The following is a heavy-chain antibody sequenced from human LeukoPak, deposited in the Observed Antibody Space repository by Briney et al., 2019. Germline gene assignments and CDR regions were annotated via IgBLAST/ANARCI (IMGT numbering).Heavy chain of an antibody. V-gene: IGHV3-23*01. CDR3: AKDTIIYSGYSSYWYFDL. CDR1: GFSFTTHA. D-gene: IGHD5-12*01. Sequence: GGSLRLSCVASGFSFTTHAMGWVRQAPGKGLEWVSHISGSGGSTKYSGSVKGRFTISRDNSKNTLYLQMNSLRAEDTAVYYCAKDTIIYSGYSSYWYFDLWGRGTLVTVSS. CDR2: ISGSGGST. J-gene: IGHJ2*01.